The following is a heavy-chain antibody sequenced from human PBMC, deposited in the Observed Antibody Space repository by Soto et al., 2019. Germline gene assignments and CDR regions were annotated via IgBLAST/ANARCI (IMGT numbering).Heavy chain of an antibody. CDR2: ITPLFGTA. J-gene: IGHJ6*02. CDR1: GGTFSSYS. V-gene: IGHV1-69*01. D-gene: IGHD2-21*01. CDR3: ASCPGPVVGTDGGRGPYYYYYGMDV. Sequence: QVQLVQSGAEVKKSGSSVKVSCKASGGTFSSYSISWVRQAPGQGLEWMGGITPLFGTANYAQKFQGRVTITADESTSTAYMQLSSLRSEDTAVYYCASCPGPVVGTDGGRGPYYYYYGMDVWGQGTTVTVSS.